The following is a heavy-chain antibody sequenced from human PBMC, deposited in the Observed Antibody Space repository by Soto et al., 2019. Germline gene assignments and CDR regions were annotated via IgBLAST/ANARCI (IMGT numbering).Heavy chain of an antibody. CDR1: GGSISSYY. J-gene: IGHJ4*02. CDR3: ARYCSNLDCHYLYYFDS. Sequence: SETLSLTCTVSGGSISSYYWSWIRQPPGKGLEWIGYIYYSGSTNYNPSLKSRVTISVDTSKNQFSLKLSSVTAADTAMYYCARYCSNLDCHYLYYFDSWGQGTQVTVSS. CDR2: IYYSGST. V-gene: IGHV4-59*01. D-gene: IGHD2-2*01.